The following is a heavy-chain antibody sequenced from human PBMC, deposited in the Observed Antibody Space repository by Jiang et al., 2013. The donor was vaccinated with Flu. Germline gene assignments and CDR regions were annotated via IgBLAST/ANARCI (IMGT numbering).Heavy chain of an antibody. CDR3: ARRGSSKESYYFDY. CDR2: ISTNEDDK. Sequence: GAEVKKPGASVRISCKASGYSFSSHGITWVRQAPGQGLEWMGWISTNEDDKNYVHKLQDRVTMTTDTSTRTAYMELRSLTSDDTAVYYCARRGSSKESYYFDYWGQGTLVTVSS. CDR1: GYSFSSHG. V-gene: IGHV1-18*01. J-gene: IGHJ4*02. D-gene: IGHD1-26*01.